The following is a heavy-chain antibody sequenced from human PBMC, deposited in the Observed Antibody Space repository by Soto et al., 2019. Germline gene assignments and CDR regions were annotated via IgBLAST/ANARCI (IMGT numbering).Heavy chain of an antibody. CDR3: AHRSATDGGAFGF. D-gene: IGHD1-26*01. CDR1: GFSLSTSGVG. Sequence: QITLRESGPTLVKPTQTLTLNCTFSGFSLSTSGVGVGWIRQPPGKALELVALVFWDDDKRYSTLLKKRVTITKDTSNNQVVLTMTNMDPVDTGTYYCAHRSATDGGAFGFWGQGTLVTVSS. CDR2: VFWDDDK. V-gene: IGHV2-5*02. J-gene: IGHJ4*02.